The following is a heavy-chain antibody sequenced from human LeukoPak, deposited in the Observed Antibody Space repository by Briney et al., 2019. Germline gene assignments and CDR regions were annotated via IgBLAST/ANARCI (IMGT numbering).Heavy chain of an antibody. D-gene: IGHD6-19*01. CDR2: INHSGST. CDR3: ARRSSSGWFPFDY. Sequence: PSETLSLTCAVYGGSFSGYYWSWIRQPPGKGLEWIGEINHSGSTNYNPSLKSRVTISVDTSKNQFSLKLSSVTAADTAVYYCARRSSSGWFPFDYWGQGTLVTVSS. CDR1: GGSFSGYY. V-gene: IGHV4-34*01. J-gene: IGHJ4*02.